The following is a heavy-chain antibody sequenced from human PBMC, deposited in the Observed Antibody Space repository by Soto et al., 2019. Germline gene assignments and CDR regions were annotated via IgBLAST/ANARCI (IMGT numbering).Heavy chain of an antibody. J-gene: IGHJ2*01. Sequence: GKGLVWVSRINSDGSSTTYADSVKGRFTISRDNAKNTLYLQMNSLRAEDTAVFFQAEDGIRDELQVSAFLLNRSFDL. V-gene: IGHV3-74*01. CDR3: AEDGIRDELQVSAFLLNRSFDL. D-gene: IGHD1-26*01. CDR2: INSDGSST.